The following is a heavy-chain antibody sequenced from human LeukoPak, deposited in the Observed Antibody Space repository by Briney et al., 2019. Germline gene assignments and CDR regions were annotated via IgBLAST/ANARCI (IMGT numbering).Heavy chain of an antibody. J-gene: IGHJ5*02. Sequence: PSETLSLTCTVSGDSISSSGYFWVWIRQPAGKQLEWIGRIYNTGGTNYNPALKSRLSMSVDTSKNQFSLRLSSVTAADTAVYYCARAAVAGYSSTWGQGTLVTVSS. CDR2: IYNTGGT. CDR1: GDSISSSGYF. V-gene: IGHV4-61*02. CDR3: ARAAVAGYSST. D-gene: IGHD6-13*01.